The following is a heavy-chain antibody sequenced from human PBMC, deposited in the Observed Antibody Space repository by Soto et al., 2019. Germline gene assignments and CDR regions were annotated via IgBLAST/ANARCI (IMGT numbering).Heavy chain of an antibody. CDR3: ARDWAKYSSSWYGYWFDP. CDR1: GYTFTSYG. D-gene: IGHD6-13*01. Sequence: GASVKVSCKASGYTFTSYGISWVRQAPGQGLEWMGWISAYNGNTNHAQKLQGRVTMTTDTSTSTAYMELRSLRSDDTAVYYCARDWAKYSSSWYGYWFDPWGQGTLVTVSS. V-gene: IGHV1-18*01. CDR2: ISAYNGNT. J-gene: IGHJ5*02.